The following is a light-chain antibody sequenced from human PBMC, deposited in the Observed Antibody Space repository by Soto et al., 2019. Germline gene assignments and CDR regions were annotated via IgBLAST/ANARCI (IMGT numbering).Light chain of an antibody. CDR3: QQYNNWPPLT. Sequence: IVVTQSPAALFVATGERAPLSCRASLSVSSNFAWYQQKPGQAPRLLIYGASTRATGIPARFSGSGSGKEFTLTISSLQSEDFAVYYCQQYNNWPPLTFGGGTKVEIK. J-gene: IGKJ4*01. CDR1: LSVSSN. CDR2: GAS. V-gene: IGKV3-15*01.